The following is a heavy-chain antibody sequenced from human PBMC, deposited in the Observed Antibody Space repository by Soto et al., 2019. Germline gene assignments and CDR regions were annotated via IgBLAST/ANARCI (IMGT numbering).Heavy chain of an antibody. Sequence: PSETLSLTCTVSGDSISSGDYYWSWIRQPPGKGLEWIGCIYYSGNTYYNPSLKSRFSISVDTSKNQFSLKLSSVTAADTAVYYCAKEGGGGGGCFDYWGQGTLVTVSS. CDR2: IYYSGNT. V-gene: IGHV4-30-4*01. CDR1: GDSISSGDYY. J-gene: IGHJ4*02. CDR3: AKEGGGGGGCFDY. D-gene: IGHD3-16*01.